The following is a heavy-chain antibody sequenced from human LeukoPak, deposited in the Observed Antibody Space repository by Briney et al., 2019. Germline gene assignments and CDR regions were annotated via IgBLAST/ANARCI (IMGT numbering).Heavy chain of an antibody. D-gene: IGHD2-15*01. V-gene: IGHV3-66*01. CDR1: GFTVGGNY. Sequence: PGGSLRLSCVLSGFTVGGNYMSWVRQAPGRGLEWVSTIYSGGTTYYADAVKGRFIISRDNSKNTLFLQMNSLRAEDTAIYHCARDAGYCSDGVCYRTRFDSWGQGALVTVSS. J-gene: IGHJ4*02. CDR2: IYSGGTT. CDR3: ARDAGYCSDGVCYRTRFDS.